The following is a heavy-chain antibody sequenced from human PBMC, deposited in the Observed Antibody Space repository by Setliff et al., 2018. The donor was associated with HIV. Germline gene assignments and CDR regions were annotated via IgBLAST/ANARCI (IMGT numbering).Heavy chain of an antibody. D-gene: IGHD3-16*01. Sequence: GRSLRLSCAASGFTFSTFWMGWVRQAPGKGREWVAHIKPDGSSKKYVDSVKGRFTISRDNAKDSLYLQMHSLRAEDTAVYYCVRWGLPYGIDAWGQGTLVTVSS. J-gene: IGHJ4*02. CDR2: IKPDGSSK. CDR1: GFTFSTFW. CDR3: VRWGLPYGIDA. V-gene: IGHV3-7*01.